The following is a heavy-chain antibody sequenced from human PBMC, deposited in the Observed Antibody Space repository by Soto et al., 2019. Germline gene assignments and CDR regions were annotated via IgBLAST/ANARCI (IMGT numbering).Heavy chain of an antibody. CDR1: GGTFSSRA. Sequence: QVQLVQSGPEVKQTGSSVKVSCKASGGTFSSRAISWVRQAPGQGLEWMGGIIPVCGRVNYAEKFQDRVTITADESTGTVYMELSSLRLEDTALYYCANSRGGTFLGYHGMDIWGQGTTVSVSS. CDR2: IIPVCGRV. V-gene: IGHV1-69*01. J-gene: IGHJ6*02. D-gene: IGHD3-16*01. CDR3: ANSRGGTFLGYHGMDI.